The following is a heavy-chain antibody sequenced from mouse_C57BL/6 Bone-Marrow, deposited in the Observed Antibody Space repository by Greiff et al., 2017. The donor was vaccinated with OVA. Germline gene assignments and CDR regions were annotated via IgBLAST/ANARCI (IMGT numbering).Heavy chain of an antibody. CDR3: TRVGYYGSSYEGYAMDY. V-gene: IGHV1-5*01. Sequence: EVQGVESGTVLARPGASVKMSCKTSGYTFTSYWMHWVNQRPGQGLEWIGAIYPGNSDTSYNQKFKGKAKLTAVTSASTAYMELSSLTNEDSAVYYCTRVGYYGSSYEGYAMDYWGQGTSVTVSS. CDR1: GYTFTSYW. CDR2: IYPGNSDT. J-gene: IGHJ4*01. D-gene: IGHD1-1*01.